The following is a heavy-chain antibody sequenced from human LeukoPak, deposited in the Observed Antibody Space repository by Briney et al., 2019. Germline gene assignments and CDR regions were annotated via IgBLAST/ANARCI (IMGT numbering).Heavy chain of an antibody. D-gene: IGHD3-10*01. CDR3: ARGDYYYGSGSYYNPHY. V-gene: IGHV1-69*13. CDR2: IIPIFGTA. J-gene: IGHJ4*02. Sequence: GASVKVSCKASGGTLSSYAISWVRQAPGQGLEWMGGIIPIFGTANYAQKFQGRVTITADESTSTAYMELSSLRSEDTAVYYCARGDYYYGSGSYYNPHYWGQGTLVTVSS. CDR1: GGTLSSYA.